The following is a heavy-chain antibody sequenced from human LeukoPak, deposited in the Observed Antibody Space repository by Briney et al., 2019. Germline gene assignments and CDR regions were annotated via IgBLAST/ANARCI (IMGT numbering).Heavy chain of an antibody. J-gene: IGHJ4*02. CDR2: IQYDGSSQ. D-gene: IGHD6-13*01. V-gene: IGHV3-30*02. CDR3: AKESSRWQYFDY. CDR1: GFTFSTYG. Sequence: GGSLRLSCAASGFTFSTYGMHWVRQAPGKGLEWVTFIQYDGSSQYYADSVKGRFTISRDNSKNTLYLQMNSLGAEDTAVCYCAKESSRWQYFDYWGQGTLVTVSS.